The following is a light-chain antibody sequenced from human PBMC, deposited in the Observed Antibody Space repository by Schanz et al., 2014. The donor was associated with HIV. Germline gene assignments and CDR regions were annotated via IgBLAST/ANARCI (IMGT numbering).Light chain of an antibody. CDR1: QSISGR. V-gene: IGKV1-5*03. Sequence: DIQMTQSPSTLSASVGDRITITCRASQSISGRLAWYQQKPGEALNLLISEASTLEFGVQPRFRGRGAGTEGTLTISSRKPGEGEKEYCLQYNDDVYTFGHPTQLDLK. J-gene: IGKJ2*01. CDR3: LQYNDDVYT. CDR2: EAS.